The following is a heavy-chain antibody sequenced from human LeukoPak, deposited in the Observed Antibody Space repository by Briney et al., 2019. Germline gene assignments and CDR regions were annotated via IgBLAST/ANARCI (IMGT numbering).Heavy chain of an antibody. CDR1: GFTFSSYA. Sequence: PGGPLRLSCAASGFTFSSYAMSWVRQAPGKGLEWVSAISGSGGSTYYADSVKGRFTISRDNSKNTLYLQMNSLRAEDTAVYYCAKDDYDFWSGYDYWGQGTLVTVSS. V-gene: IGHV3-23*01. J-gene: IGHJ4*02. D-gene: IGHD3-3*01. CDR2: ISGSGGST. CDR3: AKDDYDFWSGYDY.